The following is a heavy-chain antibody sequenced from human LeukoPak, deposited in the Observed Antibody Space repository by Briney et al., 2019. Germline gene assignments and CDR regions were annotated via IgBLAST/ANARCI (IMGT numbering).Heavy chain of an antibody. CDR2: ISSSSYI. D-gene: IGHD6-19*01. CDR3: ARGITVAGTYWFDP. V-gene: IGHV3-21*01. CDR1: GFTFSSYS. Sequence: PGGSLRLSCAASGFTFSSYSMNWVRQAPGKGLEWVSSISSSSYIYYADSVKGRFTISRDNAKNSLYLQMNSRRAEDTAVYYCARGITVAGTYWFDPWGQGTLVTVSS. J-gene: IGHJ5*02.